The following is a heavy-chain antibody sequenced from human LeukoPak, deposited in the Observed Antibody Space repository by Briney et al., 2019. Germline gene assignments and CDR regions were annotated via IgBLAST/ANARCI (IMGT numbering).Heavy chain of an antibody. CDR1: GGSISSYY. D-gene: IGHD3-9*01. CDR3: ATSDYDILTGYYTNWFDP. V-gene: IGHV4-59*08. Sequence: PSETLSLTCTVSGGSISSYYWSWIRQPPGKGLERIGYIYYSGSTNYNPSLKSRVTISVDTSKNQFSLKLSSVTAADTAVYYCATSDYDILTGYYTNWFDPWGQGTLVTVSS. CDR2: IYYSGST. J-gene: IGHJ5*02.